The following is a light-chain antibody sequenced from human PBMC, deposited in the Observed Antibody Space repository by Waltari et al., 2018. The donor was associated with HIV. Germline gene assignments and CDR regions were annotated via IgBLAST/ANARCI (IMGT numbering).Light chain of an antibody. J-gene: IGLJ2*01. Sequence: SYDLTQPPSVSVSPGPMARITCSGDALPKKYVSWYQQKSGHATRVIYGDNKRPSGIPERFSGSSSGTMVTLRISGAQVEDETELYCYSTDNSDNHTSVFGGGTKLTVL. CDR2: GDN. CDR3: YSTDNSDNHTSV. V-gene: IGLV3-10*01. CDR1: ALPKKY.